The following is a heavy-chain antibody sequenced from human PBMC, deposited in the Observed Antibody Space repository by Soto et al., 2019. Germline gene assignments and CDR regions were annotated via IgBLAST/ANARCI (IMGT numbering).Heavy chain of an antibody. Sequence: PGGSLRLSCSASGLTFSSFTMHWVRQAPGKGLEYVSAINSNGGSAYYGDSVKGRFTISRDNPKNTLYLQMSSLRVEDTAVYYCVTNSGWSLRGFDYWGQGTLVTVSS. CDR1: GLTFSSFT. J-gene: IGHJ4*02. V-gene: IGHV3-64D*08. D-gene: IGHD6-19*01. CDR2: INSNGGSA. CDR3: VTNSGWSLRGFDY.